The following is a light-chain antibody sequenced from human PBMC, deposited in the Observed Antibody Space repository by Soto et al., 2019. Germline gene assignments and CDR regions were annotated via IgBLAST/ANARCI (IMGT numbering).Light chain of an antibody. Sequence: TVLTQSPGTLSLSPGERATLSFRASQSVSSTYIAWYQQNPGQATRLLIYGASSRATGIPDRFRGSGSGTEFTLTNRSLEPEDFGVYFCQQYGRSPPFTFGRGTKVEIK. V-gene: IGKV3-20*01. CDR1: QSVSSTY. CDR2: GAS. J-gene: IGKJ2*01. CDR3: QQYGRSPPFT.